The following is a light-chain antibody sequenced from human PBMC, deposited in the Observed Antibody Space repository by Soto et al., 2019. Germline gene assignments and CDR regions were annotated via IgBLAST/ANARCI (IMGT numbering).Light chain of an antibody. CDR2: DAS. CDR3: QQRTDRPPWT. V-gene: IGKV3-11*01. J-gene: IGKJ1*01. Sequence: EIVLTQSPDTLSLSPGERATLSCRASQTVNNNYVAWYQQKPGQAPRLLIYDASNRATGIPARFSGSGSGTDFTLSISSLEPEDFAVYYCQQRTDRPPWTFGQGTKVDIK. CDR1: QTVNNNY.